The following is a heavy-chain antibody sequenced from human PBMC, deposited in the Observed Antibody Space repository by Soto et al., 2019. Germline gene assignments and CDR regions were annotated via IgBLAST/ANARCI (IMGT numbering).Heavy chain of an antibody. Sequence: EVQLVESGGGLVQPGGSLRLSCAASGFTVSSNYMSWVRQAPGKGLEWVSVIYSGGSTYYADSVKGRFTISRDNSKNTLXLXXNSLRAEDTAVYYCARGPILNSYGEHYYYYYGMDVWGQGTTVTVSS. V-gene: IGHV3-66*01. CDR1: GFTVSSNY. D-gene: IGHD5-18*01. CDR2: IYSGGST. CDR3: ARGPILNSYGEHYYYYYGMDV. J-gene: IGHJ6*02.